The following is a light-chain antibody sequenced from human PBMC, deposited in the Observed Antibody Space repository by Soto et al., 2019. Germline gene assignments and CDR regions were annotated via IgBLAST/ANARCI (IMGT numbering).Light chain of an antibody. CDR3: QQANSFPLT. CDR1: QGISSW. V-gene: IGKV1-12*01. Sequence: EIPLTPSAPSLVASVGHRVPSTCRASQGISSWSAWYQQKQGKAPKLLIYAASSWQSGVPSRFSGSGSGTDFTLTISSLQPEDFATYYCQQANSFPLTCGGGTKVEIK. CDR2: AAS. J-gene: IGKJ4*01.